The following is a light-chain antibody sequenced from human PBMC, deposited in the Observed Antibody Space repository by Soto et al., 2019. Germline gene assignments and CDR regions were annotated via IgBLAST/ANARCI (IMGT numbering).Light chain of an antibody. CDR1: QSISRY. CDR2: DAS. V-gene: IGKV3-11*01. CDR3: QQRSVWPLT. Sequence: IVLTQSPATLSLSPGERATLSCRASQSISRYLVWYQQKPGQPPRLLINDASNRATGIPARFSGSGSGTDFTLTISGLEPEDFAVYYCQQRSVWPLTFGGGTKVEIK. J-gene: IGKJ4*01.